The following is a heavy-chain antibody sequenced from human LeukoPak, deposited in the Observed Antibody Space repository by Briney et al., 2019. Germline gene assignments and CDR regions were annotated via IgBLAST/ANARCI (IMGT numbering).Heavy chain of an antibody. D-gene: IGHD1-26*01. J-gene: IGHJ4*02. CDR1: GITFSSYG. CDR2: ISSTGGTT. CDR3: AKLREWELPDLFDY. V-gene: IGHV3-23*01. Sequence: GGSLRLSCAASGITFSSYGMGWVRQAPGKGLEWVSSISSTGGTTYYADSVKGRFTISRDNSKNTLYLQMNSLRAEDTAVYYCAKLREWELPDLFDYWGQGTLVTVSS.